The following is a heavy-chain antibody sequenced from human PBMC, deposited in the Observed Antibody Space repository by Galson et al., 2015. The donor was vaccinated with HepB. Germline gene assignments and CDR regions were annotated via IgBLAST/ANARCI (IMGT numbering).Heavy chain of an antibody. V-gene: IGHV3-23*01. CDR2: ISGSGGST. J-gene: IGHJ4*02. D-gene: IGHD5-18*01. Sequence: LRLSCAASGFTFSSYAMSWVRQAPGKGLEWVSAISGSGGSTYYADSVKGRFTISRDNSKNTLYLQMNSLRAEDTAVYYCASSRGYSYGPPFDYWGQGTLVTVSS. CDR3: ASSRGYSYGPPFDY. CDR1: GFTFSSYA.